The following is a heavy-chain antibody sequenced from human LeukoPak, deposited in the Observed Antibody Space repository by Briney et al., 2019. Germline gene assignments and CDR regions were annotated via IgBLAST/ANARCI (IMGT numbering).Heavy chain of an antibody. Sequence: PGGSLRLSCAASGFTVSSKYMSWVRRSPGTGLEWVSVIYSDGNTYYADSVKGRFTISRDNSKNTVYLQMNSLRAEDTAVYYCASSSWDDWGQGTLVTVSS. CDR3: ASSSWDD. D-gene: IGHD6-13*01. CDR1: GFTVSSKY. CDR2: IYSDGNT. V-gene: IGHV3-66*01. J-gene: IGHJ4*02.